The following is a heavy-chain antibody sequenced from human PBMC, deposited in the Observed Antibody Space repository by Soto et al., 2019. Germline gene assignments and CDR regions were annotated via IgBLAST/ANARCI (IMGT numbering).Heavy chain of an antibody. J-gene: IGHJ6*02. CDR2: IDPSDSYT. Sequence: GESLKISCKGSGYIFTSYWISCVLQMPVKVLEWMGRIDPSDSYTNYSPSFQGHVTISADKSISTAYLQWSSLKASDTAMYYCASTVQYSSSWYAKDGMDVWGQGTTVTVSS. CDR1: GYIFTSYW. V-gene: IGHV5-10-1*01. D-gene: IGHD6-13*01. CDR3: ASTVQYSSSWYAKDGMDV.